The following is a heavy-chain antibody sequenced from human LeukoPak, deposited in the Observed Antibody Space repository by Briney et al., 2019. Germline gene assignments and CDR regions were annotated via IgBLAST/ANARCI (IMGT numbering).Heavy chain of an antibody. Sequence: SGPTLVKPTQTLTLTCTFSGFSLSTSGVHVGWIRQPPGKALEWLPLIYWDDDKRYSPSLKSRLTITKDTSKKQVVLTITNMDPVDTATYYCARSFSTDWSIDYWGQGTLVTVSS. CDR1: GFSLSTSGVH. CDR3: ARSFSTDWSIDY. D-gene: IGHD3-9*01. CDR2: IYWDDDK. J-gene: IGHJ4*02. V-gene: IGHV2-5*02.